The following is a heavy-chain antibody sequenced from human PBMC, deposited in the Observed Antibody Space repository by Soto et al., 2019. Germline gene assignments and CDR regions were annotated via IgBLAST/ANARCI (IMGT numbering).Heavy chain of an antibody. J-gene: IGHJ6*02. CDR1: GFTFSSYS. D-gene: IGHD2-2*01. Sequence: PGGSLRLSCAASGFTFSSYSMNWVRQAPGKGLEWVSYISSSSSTIYYADSVKGRFTISRDNAKNSLYLQMNSLRDEDTAVYYCASLRVEMASIWYGMGVWGQGPTVTVSS. V-gene: IGHV3-48*02. CDR2: ISSSSSTI. CDR3: ASLRVEMASIWYGMGV.